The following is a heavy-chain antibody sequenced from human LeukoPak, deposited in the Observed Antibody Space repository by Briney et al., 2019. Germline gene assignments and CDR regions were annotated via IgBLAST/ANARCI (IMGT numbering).Heavy chain of an antibody. Sequence: GGSLRLSCAASGFTFSSYGMHWVRQAPGKGLEWVAVIWYDGSNKYYADSVKGRFTISRDNSKNTLYLQMNSLRAEDTAVYYCAKAGSVVLYSSSWLARFDYWGQGTLVTVSS. CDR2: IWYDGSNK. CDR3: AKAGSVVLYSSSWLARFDY. CDR1: GFTFSSYG. D-gene: IGHD6-13*01. V-gene: IGHV3-33*06. J-gene: IGHJ4*02.